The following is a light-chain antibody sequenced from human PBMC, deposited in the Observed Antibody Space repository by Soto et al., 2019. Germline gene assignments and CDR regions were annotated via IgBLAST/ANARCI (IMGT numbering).Light chain of an antibody. CDR1: QSIRRY. V-gene: IGKV1-39*01. CDR3: QQSYSTRWT. Sequence: DIQMTQSPSSLSASVGDRVTITCRASQSIRRYLNWYLQKPGKAPKLLIYGASSLQSGGPSRFSGSGSGTDFTLTISNLQPEDFATYYCQQSYSTRWTFGQGTRVEI. CDR2: GAS. J-gene: IGKJ1*01.